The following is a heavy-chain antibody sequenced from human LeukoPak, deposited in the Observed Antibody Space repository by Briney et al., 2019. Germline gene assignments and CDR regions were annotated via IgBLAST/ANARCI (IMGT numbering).Heavy chain of an antibody. J-gene: IGHJ4*02. V-gene: IGHV3-21*01. CDR1: GFTFSRFW. CDR3: ATDPRIPPED. CDR2: ISSSSSYI. Sequence: GFLRLFCGASGFTFSRFWINLVRQASGEGLEWVSSISSSSSYIYYADSVKGRFTISRDNAKNSLYLQMNSLRAEDTAVYYCATDPRIPPEDWGQGTLVTVSS. D-gene: IGHD2-2*02.